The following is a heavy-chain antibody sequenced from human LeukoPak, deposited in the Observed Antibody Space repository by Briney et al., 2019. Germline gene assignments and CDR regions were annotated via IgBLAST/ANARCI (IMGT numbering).Heavy chain of an antibody. J-gene: IGHJ4*02. V-gene: IGHV1-46*01. CDR1: GYTFTSYY. Sequence: GASVKVSCKASGYTFTSYYMHWVRQAPGRGLEWMGIINPSGGSTSHAQKFQGRVTMTRDTSTSTVYMELSSLRSEDTALYYCASSFYGGNNPIFTYWSQGTLVTVSS. CDR2: INPSGGST. CDR3: ASSFYGGNNPIFTY. D-gene: IGHD4-23*01.